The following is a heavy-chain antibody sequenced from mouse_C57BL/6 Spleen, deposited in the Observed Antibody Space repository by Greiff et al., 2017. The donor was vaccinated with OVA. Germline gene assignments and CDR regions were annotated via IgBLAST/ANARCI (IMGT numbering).Heavy chain of an antibody. D-gene: IGHD2-1*01. J-gene: IGHJ3*01. CDR3: ALYYGNSLFAY. Sequence: EVQLQQSGPELVKPGASVKIPCKASGYTFTDYNMDWVKQSHGKSLEWIGDINPNNGGTIYNQKFKGKATLTVDKSSSTAYMELRSLTSEDTAVYYCALYYGNSLFAYWRQGTLVTVSA. CDR2: INPNNGGT. CDR1: GYTFTDYN. V-gene: IGHV1-18*01.